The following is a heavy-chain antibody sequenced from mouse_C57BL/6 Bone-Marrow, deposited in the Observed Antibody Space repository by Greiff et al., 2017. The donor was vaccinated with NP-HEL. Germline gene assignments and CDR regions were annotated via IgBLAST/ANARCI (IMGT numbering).Heavy chain of an antibody. D-gene: IGHD2-5*01. CDR2: ISDGGSYT. J-gene: IGHJ3*01. CDR3: ARDTLYSNYMFAY. V-gene: IGHV5-4*01. CDR1: GFSFSSYS. Sequence: DVLLLASGAGLVKPGWSLNLSCASSGFSFSSYSLSLVLQTPAKWLAWVATISDGGSYTYYPDNVKGRFTNSRDNAKNNLYLQMSHLKYEDTAMYYCARDTLYSNYMFAYWGQGTLVTVSA.